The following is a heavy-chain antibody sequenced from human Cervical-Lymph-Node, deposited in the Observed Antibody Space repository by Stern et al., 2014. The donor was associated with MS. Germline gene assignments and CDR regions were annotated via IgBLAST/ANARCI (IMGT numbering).Heavy chain of an antibody. Sequence: VQLVQSGGGLVQPGGSLRLSCAASGFTFSSYSMNWVRQAPGKGLEWVSYISSSSSTIYYADSVKGRFTISRDNAKNSLYLQMNSLRAEDTAVYYCARDHYDFWSGYYYYYGMDVWGQGTTVTVSS. J-gene: IGHJ6*02. CDR1: GFTFSSYS. CDR2: ISSSSSTI. V-gene: IGHV3-48*01. D-gene: IGHD3-3*01. CDR3: ARDHYDFWSGYYYYYGMDV.